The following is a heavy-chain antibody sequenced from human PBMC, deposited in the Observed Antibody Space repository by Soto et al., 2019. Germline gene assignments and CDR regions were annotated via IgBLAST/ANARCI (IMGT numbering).Heavy chain of an antibody. V-gene: IGHV3-30*18. CDR3: AKDRSGGGSCPDY. J-gene: IGHJ4*02. Sequence: QVQLVESGGGVVQPGRSLRLSCEASGFTFSNYAMHWVRQAPGKGLEWVAVISYDGSYQYYADSVKGRFTVSRDNSKNTLYRQMNSLSAEDTTVYYCAKDRSGGGSCPDYWGQGTLVTVSS. CDR1: GFTFSNYA. D-gene: IGHD2-15*01. CDR2: ISYDGSYQ.